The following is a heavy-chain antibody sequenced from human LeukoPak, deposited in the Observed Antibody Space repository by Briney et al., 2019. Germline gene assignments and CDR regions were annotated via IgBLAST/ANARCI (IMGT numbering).Heavy chain of an antibody. V-gene: IGHV3-11*04. CDR2: ITSGSAI. D-gene: IGHD3-22*01. CDR3: AKDGENYYDSSGYYYDPGAHYYYYMDV. J-gene: IGHJ6*03. CDR1: GGSISSSSYY. Sequence: LSLTCTVSGGSISSSSYYWGWIRQAPGKGLEWVSYITSGSAIYYADSVKGRFTVSRDNAKNSLYLQMNSLRAEDTAVYYCAKDGENYYDSSGYYYDPGAHYYYYMDVWGKGTTVTISS.